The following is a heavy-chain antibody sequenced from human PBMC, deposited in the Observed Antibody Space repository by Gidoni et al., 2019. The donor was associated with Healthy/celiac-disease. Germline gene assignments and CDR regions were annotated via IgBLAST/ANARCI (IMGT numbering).Heavy chain of an antibody. J-gene: IGHJ3*02. CDR2: IYSGGST. D-gene: IGHD3-10*01. Sequence: EVQLVESGVGLIQPAGSLRLSCAASGFTFSSNYMSWVRQAPGKGLEWVSVIYSGGSTYYADSVKGRFTISRDNSKNTLYLQMNSLRAEDTAVYYCARGVGSGSYYNAAFDIWGQGTMVTVSS. V-gene: IGHV3-53*01. CDR1: GFTFSSNY. CDR3: ARGVGSGSYYNAAFDI.